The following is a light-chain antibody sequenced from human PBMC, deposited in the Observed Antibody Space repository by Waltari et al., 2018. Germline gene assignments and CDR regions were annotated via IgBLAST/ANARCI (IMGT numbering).Light chain of an antibody. CDR1: QSVSSY. Sequence: EIVLTQSPATLSFSPGERATLTCRASQSVSSYLAWYQQKPGQAPRLLIHDASTRATGIPARFSGSGSGTDFTLTISSLEPEDFAVYYCQQRSSNWFTFGGGTKVEIK. CDR2: DAS. J-gene: IGKJ4*01. V-gene: IGKV3-11*01. CDR3: QQRSSNWFT.